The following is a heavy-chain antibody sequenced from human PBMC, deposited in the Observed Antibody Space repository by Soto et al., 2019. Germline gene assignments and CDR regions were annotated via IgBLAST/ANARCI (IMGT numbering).Heavy chain of an antibody. V-gene: IGHV4-59*13. Sequence: PSETVSLTCTLSPGPIYPYYWRWIRQPPGKELEWFGYVDYSGNSDSSRSCKSRVTISIDTSKKQVSLKLNSVTAADTAVYYCARNWFSVAGRFHFDYWGRGITVTVSS. CDR1: PGPIYPYY. CDR3: ARNWFSVAGRFHFDY. CDR2: VDYSGNS. J-gene: IGHJ4*02. D-gene: IGHD6-19*01.